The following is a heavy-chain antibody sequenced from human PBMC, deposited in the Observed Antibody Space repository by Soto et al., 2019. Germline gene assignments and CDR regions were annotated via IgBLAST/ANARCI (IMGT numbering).Heavy chain of an antibody. J-gene: IGHJ6*02. Sequence: SVKVSCKASGGTFSSYAISWVRQAPGQGLEWMGGIVPIFGTANYAQKFQGRVTITADESTSTAYMELSSLRSEDTAVYYCAXXNYGDIVVVPAAAGPHYYYYYGMDVWGQGTTVTVSS. D-gene: IGHD2-2*01. V-gene: IGHV1-69*13. CDR1: GGTFSSYA. CDR3: AXXNYGDIVVVPAAAGPHYYYYYGMDV. CDR2: IVPIFGTA.